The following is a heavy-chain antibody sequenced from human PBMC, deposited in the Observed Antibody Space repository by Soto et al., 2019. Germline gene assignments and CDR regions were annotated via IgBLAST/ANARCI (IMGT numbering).Heavy chain of an antibody. Sequence: EVQLLESGGGSVHPGGSVRLSCAASGFTFSTYAMNWVRQTTGKGLEWVAGFSGTSRSAKYADSVQGRFTISSDNSKNTVYLQMNTLRVADSATYYGHGHYYGSGTYPHYWGQGTRVTVSS. CDR3: HGHYYGSGTYPHY. J-gene: IGHJ4*02. D-gene: IGHD3-10*01. CDR2: FSGTSRSA. CDR1: GFTFSTYA. V-gene: IGHV3-23*01.